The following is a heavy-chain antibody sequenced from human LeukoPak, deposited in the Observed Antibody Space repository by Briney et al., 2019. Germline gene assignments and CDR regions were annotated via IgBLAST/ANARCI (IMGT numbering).Heavy chain of an antibody. CDR2: IHYSGST. J-gene: IGHJ4*02. CDR3: TRHFGSGRDDY. Sequence: SETLSLTCTVSGGSISSINYYWGWIRQPPGKGLEWIGSIHYSGSTYYNPSLKSRFTVSVDTSKNQFTVNLSSVTAADTAVYYCTRHFGSGRDDYWGQGTLVTVSS. D-gene: IGHD3-10*01. V-gene: IGHV4-39*01. CDR1: GGSISSINYY.